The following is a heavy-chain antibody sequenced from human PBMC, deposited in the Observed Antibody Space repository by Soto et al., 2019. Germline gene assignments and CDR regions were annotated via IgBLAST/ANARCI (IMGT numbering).Heavy chain of an antibody. D-gene: IGHD2-15*01. CDR1: GGSFSGYY. V-gene: IGHV4-34*01. J-gene: IGHJ5*02. Sequence: SETLSLTCAVYGGSFSGYYWSWIRHPPGKGLEWIGEINHSGSTNYNPSLKSRVTKSVDTSKNQFSLKLSSVTAADTAVYYCARGRKTDIVVVVAATRKWFDPWGQGTLVTVSS. CDR2: INHSGST. CDR3: ARGRKTDIVVVVAATRKWFDP.